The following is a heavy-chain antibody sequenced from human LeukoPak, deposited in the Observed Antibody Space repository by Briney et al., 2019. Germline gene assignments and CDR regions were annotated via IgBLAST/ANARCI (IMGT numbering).Heavy chain of an antibody. CDR2: IKSKTDGGTT. Sequence: GGSLRLSCAASGFTFSSYGMHWDRQAPGKGLEWVGRIKSKTDGGTTDYAAPVKGRFTISRDDSKNTLYLQMNSLKTEDTAVYYCTAAVTILDYWGQGTLVTVSS. CDR3: TAAVTILDY. D-gene: IGHD4-17*01. J-gene: IGHJ4*02. CDR1: GFTFSSYG. V-gene: IGHV3-15*01.